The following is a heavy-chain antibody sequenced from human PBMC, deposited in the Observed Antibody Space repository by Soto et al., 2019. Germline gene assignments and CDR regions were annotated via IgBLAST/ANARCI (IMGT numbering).Heavy chain of an antibody. V-gene: IGHV1-18*04. D-gene: IGHD6-13*01. CDR1: GYTFTSYG. Sequence: ASVKVSCKASGYTFTSYGISWVRQAPGQGLEWMGWISAYNGNTNYEQKLQGRVTMTTDTSTSTAYMELRSLRSDDTAVYYCARGQRYSSSWYPRPIDYWGQGTLVTVSS. CDR3: ARGQRYSSSWYPRPIDY. CDR2: ISAYNGNT. J-gene: IGHJ4*02.